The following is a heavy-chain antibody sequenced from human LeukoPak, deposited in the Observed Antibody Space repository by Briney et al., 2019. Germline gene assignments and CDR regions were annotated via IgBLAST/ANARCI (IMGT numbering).Heavy chain of an antibody. CDR1: GDSITSFY. V-gene: IGHV4-59*08. CDR3: ARHGRDKASRNQVDAFDI. Sequence: SGTLSLTCSVSGDSITSFYWSWIRQPPGKRLEWLGNIYFSGGTSYNPSLQSRLTVSLDTSKNQFSLKMTSVTAADTAVYYCARHGRDKASRNQVDAFDIWGQGTMVIVSS. CDR2: IYFSGGT. J-gene: IGHJ3*02.